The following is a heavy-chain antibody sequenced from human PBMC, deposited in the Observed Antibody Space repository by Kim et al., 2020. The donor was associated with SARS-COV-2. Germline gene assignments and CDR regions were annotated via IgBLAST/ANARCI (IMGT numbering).Heavy chain of an antibody. J-gene: IGHJ4*02. CDR2: VSYEGRNT. D-gene: IGHD2-15*01. CDR3: VKEAAFTTVVLDYYFDF. Sequence: GGSLRLSCVASGFTFSNYGMHWVRQAPGKGLEWVGIVSYEGRNTFYAGSVEGRFTISRDNSKNTLYLQMNNLRAEDTALYYCVKEAAFTTVVLDYYFDFWGRETVVTVPS. V-gene: IGHV3-33*03. CDR1: GFTFSNYG.